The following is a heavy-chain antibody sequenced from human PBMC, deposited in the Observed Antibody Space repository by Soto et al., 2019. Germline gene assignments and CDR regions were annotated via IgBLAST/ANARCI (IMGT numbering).Heavy chain of an antibody. CDR3: ARVWGFGFDP. Sequence: QVQLQQWGAGLLKPSETLSLACAVYGGSFSGPNWSWIRQPPGKGLEWIGEINHSGSTNYNPSLKSRVTISIDMSKNQYSLKVSSVTAADTAVYYCARVWGFGFDPWGQGILVTVSS. V-gene: IGHV4-34*01. D-gene: IGHD3-10*01. CDR1: GGSFSGPN. J-gene: IGHJ5*02. CDR2: INHSGST.